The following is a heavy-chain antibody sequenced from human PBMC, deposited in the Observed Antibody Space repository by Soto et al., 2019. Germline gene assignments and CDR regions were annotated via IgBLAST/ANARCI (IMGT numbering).Heavy chain of an antibody. CDR2: IHPNTGGT. CDR3: ASDFRTRGWFRQAGNFAMDV. V-gene: IGHV1-2*02. J-gene: IGHJ6*02. Sequence: ASVKVSCKSSGYPYTNSYMHWVRQAPGQGLEWMGWIHPNTGGTNYAQKFQGRVTMTRDTSVSTVYMELNRLTSDDTAIYFCASDFRTRGWFRQAGNFAMDVWGQGTTVTVSS. D-gene: IGHD6-19*01. CDR1: GYPYTNSY.